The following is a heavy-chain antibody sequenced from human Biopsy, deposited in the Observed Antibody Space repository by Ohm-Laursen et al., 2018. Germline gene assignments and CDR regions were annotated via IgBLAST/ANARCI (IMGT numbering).Heavy chain of an antibody. Sequence: ETLSLTCTVSGGSISSYYWSWIRQPPGKGLEWIGYIYYTGSTNYNPSLKSRVTFSVDPPMNHLSLRMTSVTAADTAVYYCARHAPSYSGSYWRYFDLWGRGTLVTVSS. J-gene: IGHJ2*01. CDR2: IYYTGST. V-gene: IGHV4-59*08. CDR1: GGSISSYY. CDR3: ARHAPSYSGSYWRYFDL. D-gene: IGHD1-26*01.